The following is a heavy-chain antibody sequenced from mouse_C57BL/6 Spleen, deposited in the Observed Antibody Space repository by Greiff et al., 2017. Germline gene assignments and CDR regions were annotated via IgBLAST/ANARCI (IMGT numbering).Heavy chain of an antibody. J-gene: IGHJ4*01. CDR1: GYTFTSYW. V-gene: IGHV1-5*01. CDR2: IYPGNSDT. Sequence: VQLQQSGTVLARPGASVKMSCKTSGYTFTSYWMHWVKQRPGQGLEWIGAIYPGNSDTSYNQKFKGKAKLTAVTSASTAYMELSSLTNEDSAVYYCTMSGDYDDYAMDYWGQGTSVTVSS. CDR3: TMSGDYDDYAMDY. D-gene: IGHD2-4*01.